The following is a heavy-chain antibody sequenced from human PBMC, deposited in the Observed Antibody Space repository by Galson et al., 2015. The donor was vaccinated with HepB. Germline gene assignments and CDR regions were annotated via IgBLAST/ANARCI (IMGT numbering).Heavy chain of an antibody. CDR1: GYTFTSYG. V-gene: IGHV1-18*04. Sequence: SVKVSCKASGYTFTSYGISWVRQAPGQGLEWMGWISAYNGNTNYAQKLQGRVTMTTDTSTSTAYMELRSLRSDDTAVYYCARDHINGGYSSSWYTPFDYWGQGTLVTVSS. D-gene: IGHD6-13*01. CDR2: ISAYNGNT. J-gene: IGHJ4*02. CDR3: ARDHINGGYSSSWYTPFDY.